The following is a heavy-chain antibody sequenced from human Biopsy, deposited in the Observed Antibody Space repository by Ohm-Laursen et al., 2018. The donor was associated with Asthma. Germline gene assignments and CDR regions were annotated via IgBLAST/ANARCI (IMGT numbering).Heavy chain of an antibody. J-gene: IGHJ4*02. CDR2: IYRNGDT. CDR3: ARGWNCGGDCYSLDY. V-gene: IGHV4-30-2*06. Sequence: TLSLTCGVPGDSIDSGDYSWTWIRQSPGVGLEWIGYIYRNGDTYYNPTLKNRVTISIDRSKNQFSLRLRSVTAADTAVYYCARGWNCGGDCYSLDYWGQGTLVTVSS. CDR1: GDSIDSGDYS. D-gene: IGHD2-21*02.